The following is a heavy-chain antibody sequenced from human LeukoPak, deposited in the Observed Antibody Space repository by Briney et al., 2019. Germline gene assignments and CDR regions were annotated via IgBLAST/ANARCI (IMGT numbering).Heavy chain of an antibody. CDR3: AGGNGVAGFIWSVDY. CDR2: INPSGGST. J-gene: IGHJ4*02. D-gene: IGHD6-19*01. CDR1: GYTFTSYY. Sequence: ASVKVSCKASGYTFTSYYMHWVRQAPGQGLEWMGIINPSGGSTSYAQKFQGRVTMTRDTSTSTVYMELSSLRSEDTAVYYCAGGNGVAGFIWSVDYWGQGTLVTVSS. V-gene: IGHV1-46*01.